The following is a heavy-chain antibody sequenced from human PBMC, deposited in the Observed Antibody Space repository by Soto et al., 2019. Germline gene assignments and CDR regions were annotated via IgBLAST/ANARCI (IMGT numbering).Heavy chain of an antibody. CDR2: IVVGSGNT. CDR1: GFTFTSSA. CDR3: AEAYGWGSYYNVDFDY. D-gene: IGHD3-10*01. J-gene: IGHJ4*02. V-gene: IGHV1-58*02. Sequence: SVKVSCKASGFTFTSSAMQWVRQARGQRLEWKGWIVVGSGNTNYAQKFQERVTITRDMSTSTAYMELSSLRSEHTAENYSAEAYGWGSYYNVDFDYWGQGPLDTVPS.